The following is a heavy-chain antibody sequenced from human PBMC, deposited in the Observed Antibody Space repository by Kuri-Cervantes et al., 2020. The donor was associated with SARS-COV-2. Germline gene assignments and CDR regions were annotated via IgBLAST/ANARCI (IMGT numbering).Heavy chain of an antibody. J-gene: IGHJ6*03. CDR3: ARDRYSSSLFYYYYMDV. CDR1: GGSFSGYY. Sequence: SQTLSLTCAVYGGSFSGYYWSWIRQPPGKGLEWIGEINHSGSTNYNPSLKSRVTISVDTSKNQFSLKLSSVTAADTAVYYCARDRYSSSLFYYYYMDVWGKGTTVTVSS. V-gene: IGHV4-34*01. D-gene: IGHD6-6*01. CDR2: INHSGST.